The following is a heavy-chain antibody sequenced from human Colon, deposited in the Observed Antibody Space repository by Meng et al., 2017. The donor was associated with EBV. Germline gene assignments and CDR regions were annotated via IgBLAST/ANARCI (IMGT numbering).Heavy chain of an antibody. CDR3: ARGGYYSFDY. CDR2: IYHSGST. J-gene: IGHJ4*02. CDR1: CGSISSVYW. D-gene: IGHD5-18*01. Sequence: QGQPDCAGHGLVKPSEPLSLTCAVSCGSISSVYWWTWVRQSPGKGLEWIGEIYHSGSTNYNPSLKSRVTISVDKSKNQFSLKLTSVTAADTAVYYCARGGYYSFDYWGQRTLVTVSS. V-gene: IGHV4-4*02.